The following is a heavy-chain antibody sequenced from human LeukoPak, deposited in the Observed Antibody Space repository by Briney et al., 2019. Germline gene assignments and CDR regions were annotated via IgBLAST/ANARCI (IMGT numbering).Heavy chain of an antibody. V-gene: IGHV3-30*18. Sequence: PGRSLRLSCAASGFTFSSYGMHWVRQAPGKGLEWVAVISYDGSNKYYADSVKGRFTISRDNSKNTLYLQMNSLRAEDTAVYYCAKAAYYYDSSNIQHWGRAPWSPSPQ. CDR3: AKAAYYYDSSNIQH. CDR1: GFTFSSYG. CDR2: ISYDGSNK. D-gene: IGHD3-22*01. J-gene: IGHJ1*01.